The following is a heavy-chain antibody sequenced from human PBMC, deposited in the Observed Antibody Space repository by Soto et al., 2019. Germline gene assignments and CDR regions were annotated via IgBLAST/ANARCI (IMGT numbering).Heavy chain of an antibody. V-gene: IGHV4-59*01. CDR3: ARDGYTFFDY. J-gene: IGHJ4*02. D-gene: IGHD5-12*01. CDR2: IYYSGST. CDR1: GGSISSYY. Sequence: ASETLSLTCTVSGGSISSYYWSWIRQPPGKGLEWIGYIYYSGSTNYNPSLKSRVTISVDTSKNQFSLKLSSVTAADTAVYYCARDGYTFFDYWGQGTLVTVSS.